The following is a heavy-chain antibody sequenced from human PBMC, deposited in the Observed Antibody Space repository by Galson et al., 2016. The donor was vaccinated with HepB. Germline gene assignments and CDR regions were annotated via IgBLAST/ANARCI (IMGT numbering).Heavy chain of an antibody. V-gene: IGHV1-69*13. CDR1: GGTFSTYA. Sequence: SVKVSCKASGGTFSTYAINWVRRAPGQGLEWMGGIIPMLDTTNYAQKFQGRLTITADESTRTAFMDLSSLRSEDTAMYYCARDGYSSGWDRDGYWGQGTLVTVSS. D-gene: IGHD6-19*01. CDR2: IIPMLDTT. J-gene: IGHJ4*02. CDR3: ARDGYSSGWDRDGY.